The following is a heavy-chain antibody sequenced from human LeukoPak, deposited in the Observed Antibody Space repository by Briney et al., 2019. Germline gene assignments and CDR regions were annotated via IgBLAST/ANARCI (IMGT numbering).Heavy chain of an antibody. Sequence: GGSLRLSCAASGFTFSSYGMHWVRQAPGKGLEWVAVIWYDGSNKYYADSVKGRFTISRDNSKNTLYLQMNSLSAEDTAVYFCAREGMGRRAFDIWGQGTMVTVSS. CDR3: AREGMGRRAFDI. D-gene: IGHD3-10*01. CDR1: GFTFSSYG. V-gene: IGHV3-33*01. CDR2: IWYDGSNK. J-gene: IGHJ3*02.